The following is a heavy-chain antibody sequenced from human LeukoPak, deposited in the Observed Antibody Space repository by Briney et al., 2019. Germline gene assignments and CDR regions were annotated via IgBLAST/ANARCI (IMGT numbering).Heavy chain of an antibody. Sequence: GGSLRLSCGASGFTFSNYWMSWVRQAPGKGLEWVANIKQDRSEKYYVDSVKGRFTISRDNAKNSLYLQMNSLRAEDTALYYCARALPNYYYYYMDVWGKGTTVTVSS. V-gene: IGHV3-7*03. CDR2: IKQDRSEK. CDR3: ARALPNYYYYYMDV. CDR1: GFTFSNYW. D-gene: IGHD5/OR15-5a*01. J-gene: IGHJ6*03.